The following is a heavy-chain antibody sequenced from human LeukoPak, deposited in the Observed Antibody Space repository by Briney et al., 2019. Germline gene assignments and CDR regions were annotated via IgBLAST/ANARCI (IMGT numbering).Heavy chain of an antibody. CDR3: ASSKGYCSGGSCSLDDY. V-gene: IGHV4-39*07. CDR1: GGSISSSNYY. D-gene: IGHD2-15*01. Sequence: SETLSLTCAVSGGSISSSNYYWGWIRQPPGKGLEWIGEINHSGSTNYNPSLKSRVTISVDTSKNQFSLKLSSVTAADTAVYYCASSKGYCSGGSCSLDDYWGQGTLVTVSS. CDR2: INHSGST. J-gene: IGHJ4*02.